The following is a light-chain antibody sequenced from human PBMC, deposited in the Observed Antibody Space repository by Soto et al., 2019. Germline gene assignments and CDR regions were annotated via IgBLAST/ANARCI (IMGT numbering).Light chain of an antibody. CDR2: GAS. Sequence: IVFRQSPSTLSLSPAESLTPSCRAGQNIGTSLVWSQQKPGQSPRLLIYGASHRATGVPARFSGSGSGTDFTLTISSLQSEDVAVYCCQQYNNWPPTFGQGTKVDI. V-gene: IGKV3-11*01. J-gene: IGKJ1*01. CDR3: QQYNNWPPT. CDR1: QNIGTS.